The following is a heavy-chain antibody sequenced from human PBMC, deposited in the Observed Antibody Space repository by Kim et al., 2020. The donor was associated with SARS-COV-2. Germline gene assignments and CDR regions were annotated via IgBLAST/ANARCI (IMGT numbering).Heavy chain of an antibody. Sequence: SETLSLTCTVSGGSISSSSYYWGWIRQPPGKGLEWIGSIYYSGSTYYNPSLKSRVTISVDTSKNQFSLKLSSVTAADTAVYYCARHFIGYDLSLAAEDYWGQGTLVTVSS. J-gene: IGHJ4*02. CDR1: GGSISSSSYY. V-gene: IGHV4-39*01. CDR2: IYYSGST. CDR3: ARHFIGYDLSLAAEDY. D-gene: IGHD5-12*01.